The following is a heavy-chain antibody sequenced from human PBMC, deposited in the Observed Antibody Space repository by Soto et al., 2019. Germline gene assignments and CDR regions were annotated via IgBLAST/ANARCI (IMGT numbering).Heavy chain of an antibody. Sequence: QVQLVQSGAEVKKPGASVKVSCKASGYTFITYSISWVRQAPGQGLEWMGWITTYDKNANYAQKFQGRVNMTPDTSTTTAYMELRSLRSDDTAVYYCARGGRFGEFVAGGEDYWGQGTLVTVSS. CDR1: GYTFITYS. J-gene: IGHJ4*02. D-gene: IGHD3-10*01. V-gene: IGHV1-18*01. CDR2: ITTYDKNA. CDR3: ARGGRFGEFVAGGEDY.